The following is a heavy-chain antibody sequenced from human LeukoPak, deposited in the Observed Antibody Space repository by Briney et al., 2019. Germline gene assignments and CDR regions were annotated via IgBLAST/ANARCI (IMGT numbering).Heavy chain of an antibody. CDR1: GFTFSNYA. D-gene: IGHD1-26*01. J-gene: IGHJ4*02. CDR3: AKDGVGPSNINYFDY. CDR2: ISGSGGST. V-gene: IGHV3-23*01. Sequence: GGSLRLSCAASGFTFSNYAMGWLRQAPGKGLEWVSTISGSGGSTYYADSVKGRFTISRDNSKNTLFLQMNSRRVEDTALYYCAKDGVGPSNINYFDYRGQGSLVTVSS.